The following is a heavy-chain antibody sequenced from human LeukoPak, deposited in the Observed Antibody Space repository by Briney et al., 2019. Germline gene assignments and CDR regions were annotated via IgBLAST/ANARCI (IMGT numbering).Heavy chain of an antibody. V-gene: IGHV3-74*01. D-gene: IGHD1-1*01. CDR1: GFTFSSYW. J-gene: IGHJ4*02. CDR3: ARDISREHFDS. Sequence: GGSLRLSCAASGFTFSSYWMSWVRQAPGKGLEWVSRINTDGSGTGYADSVKGRFTVSRDNAKNTLYLQMNSLRAEDTAVYFCARDISREHFDSWGQGTLVTVSS. CDR2: INTDGSGT.